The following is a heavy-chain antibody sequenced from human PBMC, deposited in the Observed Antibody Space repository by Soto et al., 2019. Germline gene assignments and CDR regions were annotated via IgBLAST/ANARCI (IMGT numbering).Heavy chain of an antibody. CDR1: GFTFSSYS. Sequence: GGSLRLSCAASGFTFSSYSMNWVRQAPGKGLEWVSSISSSSSYIYYADSVKGRFTISRDNAKNSLYLQMNSLRAEDTAVYYCTRSFKLRYFDWPHPDDAFDIWGQGTMVTVSS. V-gene: IGHV3-21*01. D-gene: IGHD3-9*01. J-gene: IGHJ3*02. CDR2: ISSSSSYI. CDR3: TRSFKLRYFDWPHPDDAFDI.